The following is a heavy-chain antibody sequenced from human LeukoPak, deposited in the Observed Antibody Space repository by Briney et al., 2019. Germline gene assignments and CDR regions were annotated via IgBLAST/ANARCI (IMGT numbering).Heavy chain of an antibody. CDR3: AQLHDYGDYGGTY. Sequence: GGSLRLSCAASGFTFSSYSMNWVRQAPGKGLEWVSYISSSSTIYYADSVEGRFTISRDNAKNSLYLQMNSLRAEDTAVYYCAQLHDYGDYGGTYWGQGTLVTVSS. CDR1: GFTFSSYS. D-gene: IGHD4-17*01. V-gene: IGHV3-48*01. J-gene: IGHJ4*02. CDR2: ISSSSTI.